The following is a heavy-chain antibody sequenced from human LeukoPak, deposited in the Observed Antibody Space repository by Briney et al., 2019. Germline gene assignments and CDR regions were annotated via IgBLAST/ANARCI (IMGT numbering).Heavy chain of an antibody. D-gene: IGHD3-10*01. J-gene: IGHJ4*02. V-gene: IGHV3-33*01. Sequence: PGRSLRLSCAASGFTFSSYGMHWVRQAPGKGLEWVAVIWYDGSNKYYADSVKSRFTISRDNSKNTLYLQMNSLRAEDTAVYYCARESVLLWFGEVERGYYFDYWGQGTLVTVSS. CDR1: GFTFSSYG. CDR3: ARESVLLWFGEVERGYYFDY. CDR2: IWYDGSNK.